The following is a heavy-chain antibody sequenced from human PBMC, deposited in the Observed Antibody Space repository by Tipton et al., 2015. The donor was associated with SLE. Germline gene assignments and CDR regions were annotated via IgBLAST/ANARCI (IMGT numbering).Heavy chain of an antibody. CDR3: AKGDPIRADY. Sequence: SLRLSCAASGFTFSSYGMHWVRQAPGKGLEWVAFIRYDGSNKYYADSVKGRFTIPRDNSKNTLYLQMNSLRAEDTAVYYCAKGDPIRADYWGQGTLVTVSS. CDR2: IRYDGSNK. V-gene: IGHV3-30*02. D-gene: IGHD1-14*01. CDR1: GFTFSSYG. J-gene: IGHJ4*02.